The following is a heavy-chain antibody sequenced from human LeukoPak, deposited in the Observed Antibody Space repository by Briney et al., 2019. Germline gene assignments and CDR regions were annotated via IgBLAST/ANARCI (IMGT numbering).Heavy chain of an antibody. CDR2: ISSSSSTI. Sequence: PGGSLRLSCAASGFTFSSYSMNWVRQAPGKGLEWVSYISSSSSTIYYADSVKGRFTISRDNAKKSLYLQMNSLRAEDTAVYYCARRGGDYSYDYWGQGTLVTVSS. J-gene: IGHJ4*02. D-gene: IGHD4-11*01. CDR3: ARRGGDYSYDY. CDR1: GFTFSSYS. V-gene: IGHV3-48*04.